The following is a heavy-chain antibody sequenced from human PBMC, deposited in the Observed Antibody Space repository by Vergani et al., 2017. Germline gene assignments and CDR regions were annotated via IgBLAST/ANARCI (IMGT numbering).Heavy chain of an antibody. CDR1: GFTLSNYD. J-gene: IGHJ4*02. D-gene: IGHD3-16*01. Sequence: QVQLVESGGGVVQRGGSLRLSCATSGFTLSNYDMQWIRPGPGKGLEFVAFIQFDGSNQYYADSVKGRFTLSRDFSKHTLYLQMNSLRTDDTATYYCAKHFRGWGIDYWGQGTQVIVSS. CDR3: AKHFRGWGIDY. CDR2: IQFDGSNQ. V-gene: IGHV3-30*02.